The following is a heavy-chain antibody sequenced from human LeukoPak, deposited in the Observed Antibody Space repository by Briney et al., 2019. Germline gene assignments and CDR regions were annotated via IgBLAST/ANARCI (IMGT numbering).Heavy chain of an antibody. CDR3: ARDQVWGVGGYFDY. V-gene: IGHV3-30-3*01. J-gene: IGHJ4*02. CDR2: ISYDGSNK. CDR1: GFTFSSYA. Sequence: GRSLRLSCAASGFTFSSYAMHWVRQAPGKGLEWVAVISYDGSNKYYADSVKGRFTISRDNSRNTLYLQMNSLRAEDTAVYYCARDQVWGVGGYFDYWGQGTLVTVSS. D-gene: IGHD3-10*01.